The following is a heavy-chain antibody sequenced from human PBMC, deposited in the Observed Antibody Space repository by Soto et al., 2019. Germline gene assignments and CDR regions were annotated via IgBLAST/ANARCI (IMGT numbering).Heavy chain of an antibody. D-gene: IGHD6-13*01. CDR3: ARDLAAAGTWWFDP. J-gene: IGHJ5*02. Sequence: QVPLVQSGAEVKKPGSSVKVSCKASGGTFSSYAISWVRQAAGQGLEWMGGIIPIFGTANYAQKFQGRVTITADESTSTAYMVLSSPRSEDTAVYYCARDLAAAGTWWFDPWGQGTPVTVSS. CDR1: GGTFSSYA. CDR2: IIPIFGTA. V-gene: IGHV1-69*12.